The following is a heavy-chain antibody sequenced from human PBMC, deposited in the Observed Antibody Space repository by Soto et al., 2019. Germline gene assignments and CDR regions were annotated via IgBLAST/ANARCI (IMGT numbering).Heavy chain of an antibody. CDR1: GFTFSGYA. V-gene: IGHV3-23*01. CDR2: ISGSGGST. Sequence: EVQLLESGGGLVQPGGSLRLSCAASGFTFSGYAMSWVRQAPGNGLEWVSAISGSGGSTYYADSVKGRFTISRDNSKNTLYLQMNSLRAEDTAVYYCAKGLTTDYYYDMDVWGQGTTVTVSS. CDR3: AKGLTTDYYYDMDV. J-gene: IGHJ6*02. D-gene: IGHD4-17*01.